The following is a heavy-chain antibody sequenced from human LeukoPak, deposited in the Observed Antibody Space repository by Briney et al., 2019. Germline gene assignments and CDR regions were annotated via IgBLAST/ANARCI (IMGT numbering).Heavy chain of an antibody. CDR1: GGTFSSYA. D-gene: IGHD3-10*01. J-gene: IGHJ3*01. Sequence: SVKVSCKASGGTFSSYAISWVRQAPGQGLEWMGGIIPIFGTANYAQKFQGRVTITADKSTSTAYMEMSSLTSEDTAMYYCAREGEYYAESGNLIDAADVWGQGTMVIVSS. V-gene: IGHV1-69*06. CDR3: AREGEYYAESGNLIDAADV. CDR2: IIPIFGTA.